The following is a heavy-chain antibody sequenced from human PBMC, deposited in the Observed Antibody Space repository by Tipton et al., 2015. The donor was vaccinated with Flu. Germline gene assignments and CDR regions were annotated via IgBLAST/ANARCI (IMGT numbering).Heavy chain of an antibody. CDR2: ISHSGST. J-gene: IGHJ4*02. CDR3: ARLRYDSSGYYLDY. D-gene: IGHD3-22*01. V-gene: IGHV4-38-2*01. Sequence: TLSLTCAVSGYSISTGYYWGWIRQPPGKGLEWIGSISHSGSTYYKPSLKSRVTISVDKSKNQFSLKLSSVTAADTAVYYCARLRYDSSGYYLDYWGQGTLVTVSS. CDR1: GYSISTGYY.